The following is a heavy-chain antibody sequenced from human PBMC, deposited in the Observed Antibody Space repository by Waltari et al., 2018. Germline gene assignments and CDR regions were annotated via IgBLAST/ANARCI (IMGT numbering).Heavy chain of an antibody. V-gene: IGHV3-48*02. Sequence: YSMNWVRQGPEKGLEWVAYISSSSSTTFYADSVEGRFSISRDNAKNSLYLQMNSLRDEDTAVYYCVRDRHGDYLRYFDSWGQGNLVTVSS. CDR2: ISSSSSTT. CDR1: YS. CDR3: VRDRHGDYLRYFDS. J-gene: IGHJ4*02. D-gene: IGHD4-17*01.